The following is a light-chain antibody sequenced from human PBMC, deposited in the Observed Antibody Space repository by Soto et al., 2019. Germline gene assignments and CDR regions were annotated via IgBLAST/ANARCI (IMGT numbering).Light chain of an antibody. J-gene: IGKJ3*01. V-gene: IGKV1-27*01. CDR2: AAS. CDR3: QKYSSAPFT. Sequence: DIQMTQSPSSLSASVGDRVTITCRASQGVSNYLAWYQQKPGRVPKLLIYAASTLQSGVPARFSGSGSGTDFTLTISNLQPEDVATYYCQKYSSAPFTFGPGTKVDIK. CDR1: QGVSNY.